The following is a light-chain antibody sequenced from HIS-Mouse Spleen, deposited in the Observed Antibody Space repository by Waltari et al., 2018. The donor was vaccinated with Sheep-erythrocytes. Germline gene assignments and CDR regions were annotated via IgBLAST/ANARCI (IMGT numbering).Light chain of an antibody. CDR1: SSDVGGYNY. Sequence: QSALTQPRSVSGSPGQSVTISCTGTSSDVGGYNYVSWYHQNPGKAPKLMIYDVSKRPSGVPDRFSGSKSGNTASLPISGLQAEDEADYYCCSYAGSYNHVFATGTKVTVL. J-gene: IGLJ1*01. CDR2: DVS. V-gene: IGLV2-11*01. CDR3: CSYAGSYNHV.